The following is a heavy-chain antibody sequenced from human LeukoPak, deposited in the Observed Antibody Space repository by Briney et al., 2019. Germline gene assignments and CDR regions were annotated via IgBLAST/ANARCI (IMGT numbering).Heavy chain of an antibody. V-gene: IGHV1-8*01. CDR1: GYTFTSYD. J-gene: IGHJ3*02. CDR3: ARTITDWVRGVFDAFDI. D-gene: IGHD3-10*01. Sequence: ASVKVSCKASGYTFTSYDINWVRQATGQGLEWMGWMNPNSGNTGYAQKFQGRVTMTRNTSISTAYMELSSLRSEDTAVYYCARTITDWVRGVFDAFDIWGQGTMVTVSS. CDR2: MNPNSGNT.